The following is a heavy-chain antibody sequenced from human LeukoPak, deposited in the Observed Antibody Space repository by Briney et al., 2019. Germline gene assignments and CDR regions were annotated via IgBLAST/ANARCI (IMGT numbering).Heavy chain of an antibody. V-gene: IGHV3-7*03. CDR3: TKSTTGQSDAFDI. CDR1: GFTFISYW. CDR2: IKRDGSEK. D-gene: IGHD1-1*01. J-gene: IGHJ3*02. Sequence: GGSLRLSCAASGFTFISYWMSWVRQAPGKGLEWVADIKRDGSEKYYLDSVKGRFTISRDNAKKSVYLQMNSLRAEDMALYYCTKSTTGQSDAFDIWGQGTMVTVSS.